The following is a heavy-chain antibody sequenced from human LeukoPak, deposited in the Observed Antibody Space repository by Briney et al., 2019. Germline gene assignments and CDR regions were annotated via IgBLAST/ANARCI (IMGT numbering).Heavy chain of an antibody. CDR1: GYTFSSYG. CDR2: INGYNGNT. D-gene: IGHD2-15*01. CDR3: ARGRMYDAFDI. J-gene: IGHJ3*02. Sequence: GASVKVSCKTSGYTFSSYGISWVRQAPGQGLEWMGWINGYNGNTDYAQKFQGRVTVTTDAATSTVYMELGSLRSDDTAVYYCARGRMYDAFDIWGQGTMVTVSS. V-gene: IGHV1-18*01.